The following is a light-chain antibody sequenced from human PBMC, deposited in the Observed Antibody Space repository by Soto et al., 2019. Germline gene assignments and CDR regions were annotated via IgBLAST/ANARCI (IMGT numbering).Light chain of an antibody. J-gene: IGKJ4*01. CDR2: GAS. Sequence: EIVLTQSPGTLSLSPGERATLSCRASQSVSSSYLAWYQQKPGQAPRLLIFGASNRATGIPDRFSGSGSGTEFTLTISRLEPEDFAVYYCQQYGSSPVTFGGGTKVEIK. V-gene: IGKV3-20*01. CDR1: QSVSSSY. CDR3: QQYGSSPVT.